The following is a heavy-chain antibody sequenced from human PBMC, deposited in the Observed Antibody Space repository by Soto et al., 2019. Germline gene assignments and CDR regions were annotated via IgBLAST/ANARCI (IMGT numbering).Heavy chain of an antibody. CDR2: LDAEDGEA. CDR1: GYSLSDLS. V-gene: IGHV1-24*01. CDR3: ATLPRTIERTPAAIWSFDS. J-gene: IGHJ4*02. D-gene: IGHD2-2*01. Sequence: ASVKVSCKVSGYSLSDLSIHWVRQAPGKGLEWMGGLDAEDGEAIYAQKLQGRGTMTEDTSTDTAYMDLSSLTSEDTAMYYCATLPRTIERTPAAIWSFDSWGQGTLVTVSS.